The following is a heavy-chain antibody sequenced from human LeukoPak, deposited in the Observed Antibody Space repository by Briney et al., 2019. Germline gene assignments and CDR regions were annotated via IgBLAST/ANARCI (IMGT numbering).Heavy chain of an antibody. CDR2: IYHSGST. Sequence: PSETLSLTCTVSGGSISGYYWGWIRQPPGKGLEWIGSIYHSGSTYYNPSLKSRVTISVDTSKNQFSLKLSSVTAADTAVYYCARGIPTSCGGDYWGQGTLVTVSS. CDR1: GGSISGYY. D-gene: IGHD2-15*01. CDR3: ARGIPTSCGGDY. J-gene: IGHJ4*02. V-gene: IGHV4-38-2*02.